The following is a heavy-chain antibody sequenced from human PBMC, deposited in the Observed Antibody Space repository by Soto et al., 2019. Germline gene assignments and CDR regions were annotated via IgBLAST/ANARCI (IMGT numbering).Heavy chain of an antibody. CDR1: GFTFSSYS. V-gene: IGHV3-21*01. D-gene: IGHD6-6*01. Sequence: PGGSLRLSCAASGFTFSSYSMNWVRQAPGKGLEWVSSISSSSSYIYYADSVKGRFTISRDNAKNSLYLQMNSLRAEDTAVYYCARASLAASPLHYYGMDVWGQGTTVTVSS. J-gene: IGHJ6*02. CDR3: ARASLAASPLHYYGMDV. CDR2: ISSSSSYI.